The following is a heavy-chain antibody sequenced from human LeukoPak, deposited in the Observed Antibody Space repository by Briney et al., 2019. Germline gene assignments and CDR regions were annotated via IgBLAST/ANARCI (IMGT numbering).Heavy chain of an antibody. V-gene: IGHV3-15*01. Sequence: GGSLRLSCAASGFTFSNAWMSWVRQAPGKGLEWVGRIKSKTDGGTTDYAAPVKGKFTISRDDSKNTLYLQMNSLNTEDPAVYYCTTRERIAVDTFVYWGQGTLVTVSS. CDR1: GFTFSNAW. J-gene: IGHJ4*02. CDR3: TTRERIAVDTFVY. D-gene: IGHD6-19*01. CDR2: IKSKTDGGTT.